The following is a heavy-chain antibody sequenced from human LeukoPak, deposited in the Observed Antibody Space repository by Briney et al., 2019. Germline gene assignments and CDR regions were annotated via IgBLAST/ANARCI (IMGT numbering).Heavy chain of an antibody. CDR2: ITTSGATT. Sequence: GGSLRLSYAASGFTFSSYGMSWVRQAPGKGLEWVSFITTSGATTSYADSVKGRFTFSRDNPRNTLYMQMNSLRDEDTALYYCAIMHGYYDGSGYWVQWGQGTLVTVSS. CDR3: AIMHGYYDGSGYWVQ. J-gene: IGHJ4*02. D-gene: IGHD3-22*01. V-gene: IGHV3-23*01. CDR1: GFTFSSYG.